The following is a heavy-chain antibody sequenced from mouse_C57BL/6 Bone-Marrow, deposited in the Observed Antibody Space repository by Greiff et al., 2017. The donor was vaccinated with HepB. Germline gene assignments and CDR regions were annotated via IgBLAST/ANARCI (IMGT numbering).Heavy chain of an antibody. V-gene: IGHV1-19*01. CDR2: INPYNGGT. J-gene: IGHJ3*01. CDR3: ARSPRAWLAY. CDR1: GYTFTDYY. Sequence: VQLQQSGPVLVKPGASVKMSCKASGYTFTDYYMNWVKQSHGKSLEWIGVINPYNGGTSYNQKFKGKATLTVDKSSSTAYMELNSLTSEDSAVYYCARSPRAWLAYWGQGTLVTVSA.